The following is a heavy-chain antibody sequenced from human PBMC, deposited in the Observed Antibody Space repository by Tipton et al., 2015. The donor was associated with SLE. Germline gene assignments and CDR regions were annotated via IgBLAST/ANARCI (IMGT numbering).Heavy chain of an antibody. D-gene: IGHD3-9*01. J-gene: IGHJ5*02. V-gene: IGHV4-39*07. CDR2: IYYSGST. Sequence: TLSLTCTVSGGSISSSSYYWGWIRQPPGKGLEWIGSIYYSGSTYYNPSLKSRVTISVDTSKNQFSLKLSSVTAADTAVYYCARSGYDILTLKFDPWGQGTLVTVSS. CDR1: GGSISSSSYY. CDR3: ARSGYDILTLKFDP.